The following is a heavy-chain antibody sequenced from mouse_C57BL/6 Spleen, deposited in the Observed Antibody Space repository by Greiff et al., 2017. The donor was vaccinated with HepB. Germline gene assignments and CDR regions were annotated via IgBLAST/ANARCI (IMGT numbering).Heavy chain of an antibody. D-gene: IGHD1-1*01. CDR1: GYTFTDYY. V-gene: IGHV1-26*01. J-gene: IGHJ1*03. CDR2: INPNNGGT. CDR3: ARSTTVVAPHWYFDV. Sequence: VQLQQSGPELVKPGASVKISCKASGYTFTDYYMNWVKQSHGKSLEWIGDINPNNGGTSYNQKFKGKATLTVDKSSSTAYMELRSLTSEDSAVYYCARSTTVVAPHWYFDVWGTGTTVTVSS.